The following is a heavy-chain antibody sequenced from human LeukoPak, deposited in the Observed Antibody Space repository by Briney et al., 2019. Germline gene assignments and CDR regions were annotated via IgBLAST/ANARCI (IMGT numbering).Heavy chain of an antibody. CDR1: GGSISSSSYY. Sequence: KSSETLSLTCTVSGGSISSSSYYWGWIREPPGNVLEWIGSIYYSGSTYYNPSLNSRVTISVDTSKNQFSQMLTSATAIHTAKYYCPTWSGPQGDQWGQGKLVTDSS. J-gene: IGHJ4*02. CDR2: IYYSGST. D-gene: IGHD3-3*01. V-gene: IGHV4-39*01. CDR3: PTWSGPQGDQ.